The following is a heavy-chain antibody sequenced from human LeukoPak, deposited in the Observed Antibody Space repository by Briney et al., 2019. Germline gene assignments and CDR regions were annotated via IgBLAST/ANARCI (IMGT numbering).Heavy chain of an antibody. Sequence: GGSLRLSCAASGFTFSSYWMSWVRQAPGEGLEWVANIKQDGTEKSYVDTAKGRFTVSRDNAKNLLYLQMNSLRAEDTAVYYCTSTLLEPGVVRGFDIWGQGTMVTVSP. CDR3: TSTLLEPGVVRGFDI. D-gene: IGHD2-2*01. CDR1: GFTFSSYW. V-gene: IGHV3-7*01. CDR2: IKQDGTEK. J-gene: IGHJ3*02.